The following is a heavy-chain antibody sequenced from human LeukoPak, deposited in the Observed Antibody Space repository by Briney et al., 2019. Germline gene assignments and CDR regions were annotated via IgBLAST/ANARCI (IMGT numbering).Heavy chain of an antibody. Sequence: GASVKVSFKASGGTFSSYAISWVRQAPGQGLEWMGGIIPIFGTANYAQKFQGRVTITADESTSTAYMELSSLRSEDTAVYYCARGRNYYGSGSYYNGDYWGQGTLVTVSS. CDR3: ARGRNYYGSGSYYNGDY. CDR2: IIPIFGTA. J-gene: IGHJ4*02. CDR1: GGTFSSYA. D-gene: IGHD3-10*01. V-gene: IGHV1-69*13.